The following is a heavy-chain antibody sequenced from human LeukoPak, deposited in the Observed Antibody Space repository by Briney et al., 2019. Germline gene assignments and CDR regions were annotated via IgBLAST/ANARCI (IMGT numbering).Heavy chain of an antibody. Sequence: PSETLSLTCTVSGGSISSGSYYWSWIRQPAGKGLEWIGRIYTSGSTNYNPSLKSRVTISVDTSKNQFSLKLSSVTAADTAVYYCATPRRFDAFDIWGQGTMVTVSS. CDR1: GGSISSGSYY. CDR3: ATPRRFDAFDI. J-gene: IGHJ3*02. V-gene: IGHV4-61*02. CDR2: IYTSGST.